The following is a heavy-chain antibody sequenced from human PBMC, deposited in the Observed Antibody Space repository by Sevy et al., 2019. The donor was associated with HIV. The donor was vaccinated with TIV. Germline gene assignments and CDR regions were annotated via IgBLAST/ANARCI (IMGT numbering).Heavy chain of an antibody. CDR1: GFSFSSYG. D-gene: IGHD2-21*01. CDR2: IQYDGSNK. CDR3: VKEGGGEGGDH. J-gene: IGHJ4*02. Sequence: GGSLRLCCAASGFSFSSYGMHWVRQAPGKGLEWMPYIQYDGSNKDYAESMKGRFTISRDNSKNTLYLQMNSLRVEDTAVFYCVKEGGGEGGDHWGQGTLVTVSS. V-gene: IGHV3-30*02.